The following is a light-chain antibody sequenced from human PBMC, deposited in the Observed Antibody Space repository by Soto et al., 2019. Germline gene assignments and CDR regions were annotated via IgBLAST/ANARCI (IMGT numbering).Light chain of an antibody. CDR2: GAS. CDR3: QQYNNWPS. J-gene: IGKJ1*01. V-gene: IGKV3-15*01. CDR1: QSVSSN. Sequence: EIVMTQSPATLSVSPGERATLSCRTSQSVSSNLAWYQQKPGQAPRLLIYGASTRATGIPARFSGRGSGTEFTLTISSLQSEDFAGYYCQQYNNWPSLGQGTKVEIK.